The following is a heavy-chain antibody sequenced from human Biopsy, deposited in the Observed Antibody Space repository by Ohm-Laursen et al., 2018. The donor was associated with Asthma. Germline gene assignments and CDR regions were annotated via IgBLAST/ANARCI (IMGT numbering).Heavy chain of an antibody. CDR3: AKSADYYDSTDYLDF. CDR2: ISWNSGNI. Sequence: SLRLSCAASGFSFDDCAMHWVRQAPGKGLEWVSSISWNSGNIDYAVSVKGRFTISRDNAKNSLYLQMQSLSPEDTAFYYCAKSADYYDSTDYLDFWGRGTLVTVSS. CDR1: GFSFDDCA. D-gene: IGHD3-22*01. J-gene: IGHJ4*01. V-gene: IGHV3-9*01.